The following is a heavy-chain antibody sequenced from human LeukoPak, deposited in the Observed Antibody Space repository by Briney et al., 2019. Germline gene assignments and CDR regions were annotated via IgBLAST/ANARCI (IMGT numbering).Heavy chain of an antibody. CDR2: IYYSGST. CDR1: GGSISSYY. CDR3: ARTVKSGYGTAFAY. J-gene: IGHJ4*02. V-gene: IGHV4-59*01. Sequence: PSETLSLTCTVSGGSISSYYWSWIRQPPGKGLEWIGYIYYSGSTNYNPSLKSRVTISVDTSKNQISLKLSSVTAADTAVYYCARTVKSGYGTAFAYWGQGTLVTVSS. D-gene: IGHD3-22*01.